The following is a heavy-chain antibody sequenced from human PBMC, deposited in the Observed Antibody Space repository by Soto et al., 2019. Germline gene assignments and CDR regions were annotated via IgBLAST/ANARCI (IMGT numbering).Heavy chain of an antibody. V-gene: IGHV4-39*03. J-gene: IGHJ4*02. CDR1: GVSISDSTSY. Sequence: ETLSLTCAVSGVSISDSTSYWGWIRQPPGKGLEWIGTIYSAGNTYYNPSLKSRVTISIDTSKNQFSLKVNSVTAADTALYYCLGSGYSYGPTPLLYRAQRTLDTVSS. D-gene: IGHD5-18*01. CDR2: IYSAGNT. CDR3: LGSGYSYGPTPLLY.